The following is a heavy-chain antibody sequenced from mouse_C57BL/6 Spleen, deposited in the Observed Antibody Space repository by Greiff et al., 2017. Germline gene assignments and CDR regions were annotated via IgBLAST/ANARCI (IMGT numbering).Heavy chain of an antibody. D-gene: IGHD1-1*01. J-gene: IGHJ3*02. CDR3: AWEYDGSGYDP. V-gene: IGHV5-17*01. CDR1: GFTFSDYG. Sequence: EVMLVESGGGLVKPGGSLKLSCAASGFTFSDYGMHWVRQAPEKGLEWVAYISSGSSTIYYADTVKGRFTISRDNAKNTLFLHMTSLRSEDTAMYYCAWEYDGSGYDPWGQGTLVTVSA. CDR2: ISSGSSTI.